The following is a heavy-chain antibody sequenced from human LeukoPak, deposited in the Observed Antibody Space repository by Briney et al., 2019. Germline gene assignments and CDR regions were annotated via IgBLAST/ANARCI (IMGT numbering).Heavy chain of an antibody. CDR1: GMTFRSHW. CDR2: IKSDGSEI. V-gene: IGHV3-7*01. Sequence: GGSLRLSCAASGMTFRSHWMTWVRQTTGKGLQWLATIKSDGSEIYYLDSVKGRFTISRDNAKNSLYLQMNSLRADDSAVYHCARYCTFRTCSATNFDAWGQGTLVTVSS. D-gene: IGHD2-8*01. CDR3: ARYCTFRTCSATNFDA. J-gene: IGHJ4*02.